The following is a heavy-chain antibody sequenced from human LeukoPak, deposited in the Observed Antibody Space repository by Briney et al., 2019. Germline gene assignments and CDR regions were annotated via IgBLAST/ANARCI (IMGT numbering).Heavy chain of an antibody. CDR1: GFTFSSYS. J-gene: IGHJ4*02. CDR2: ISSSSSYI. D-gene: IGHD3-9*01. Sequence: GGSLRLSCAASGFTFSSYSMNWVRQAPGKGLEWVSSISSSSSYIYYADSVKGQFTISRDNAKNSLYLQMNSLRAEDTAVYYCARGPYDILTGYYLNYWGQGTLVTVSS. V-gene: IGHV3-21*01. CDR3: ARGPYDILTGYYLNY.